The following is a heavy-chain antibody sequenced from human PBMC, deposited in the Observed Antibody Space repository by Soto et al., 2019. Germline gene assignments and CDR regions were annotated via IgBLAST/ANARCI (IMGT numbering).Heavy chain of an antibody. Sequence: QVQLVQSGAEVKEPGSSVKVSCKLSGDTFRTYPITWVRQAPGQGLEWMGRIIPILDVTDYAQRFQGRLTLTAHKSPATAYMEMSSLRSDDTAMFYCARGANGRGSASSFEIWGRGTMVTVSS. V-gene: IGHV1-69*02. CDR1: GDTFRTYP. CDR3: ARGANGRGSASSFEI. J-gene: IGHJ3*02. CDR2: IIPILDVT. D-gene: IGHD2-8*01.